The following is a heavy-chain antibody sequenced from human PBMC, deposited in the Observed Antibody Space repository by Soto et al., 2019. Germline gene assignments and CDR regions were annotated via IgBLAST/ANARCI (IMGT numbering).Heavy chain of an antibody. CDR1: GYTFTNYD. Sequence: ASVKVSCKASGYTFTNYDINWVRQATGQGLEWMGWMNPKSGNTGFAQQFQGRVTMTRNTAISTAYMELSSLRSEDTAVYYCARPNGVAVAGTGSPYYYYYGMDVWGQGTTVTVSS. J-gene: IGHJ6*02. CDR2: MNPKSGNT. V-gene: IGHV1-8*01. D-gene: IGHD6-19*01. CDR3: ARPNGVAVAGTGSPYYYYYGMDV.